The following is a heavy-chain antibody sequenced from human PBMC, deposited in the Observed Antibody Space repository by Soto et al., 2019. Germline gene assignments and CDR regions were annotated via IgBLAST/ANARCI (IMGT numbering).Heavy chain of an antibody. CDR2: ISSSSSYI. D-gene: IGHD2-15*01. V-gene: IGHV3-21*01. Sequence: PGGSLRLSCAASGFTFSSYSMNWVRQAPGKGLEWVSSISSSSSYIYYADSVKGRFTISRDNAKNSLYLQMNSLRAEDTAVYYCARDLGYCSGGSCYSGVEYYYYGMDVWCQGTTVTVS. J-gene: IGHJ6*02. CDR3: ARDLGYCSGGSCYSGVEYYYYGMDV. CDR1: GFTFSSYS.